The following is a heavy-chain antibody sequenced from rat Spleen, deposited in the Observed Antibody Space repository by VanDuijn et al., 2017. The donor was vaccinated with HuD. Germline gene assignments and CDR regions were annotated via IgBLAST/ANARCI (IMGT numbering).Heavy chain of an antibody. CDR3: ARLSAEFAY. J-gene: IGHJ3*01. CDR2: ISPSGGST. CDR1: GFTFNNYW. Sequence: EVQLVESGGGLVQPGRSLKLSCADSGFTFNNYWMTWIRQAPGKGLEWVASISPSGGSTYYRDSVKGRFTIFRNNAKSTLYLQMNSLRSEDTATYYCARLSAEFAYWGQGTLVTVSS. V-gene: IGHV5-31*01.